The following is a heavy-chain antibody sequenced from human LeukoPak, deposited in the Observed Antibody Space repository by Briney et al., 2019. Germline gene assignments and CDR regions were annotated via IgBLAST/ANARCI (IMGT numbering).Heavy chain of an antibody. V-gene: IGHV4-34*01. J-gene: IGHJ6*02. CDR2: INHSGST. Sequence: SETLSLTCAVYGGSFSGYYWSWIRQPPGKGLEWIGEINHSGSTNYNPSLKSRVTISVDTSKNQFSLKLSSVTAADTAVYYCARGGLIVVVPAAIGHYYYGMGVWGQGTTVTVSS. CDR1: GGSFSGYY. CDR3: ARGGLIVVVPAAIGHYYYGMGV. D-gene: IGHD2-2*02.